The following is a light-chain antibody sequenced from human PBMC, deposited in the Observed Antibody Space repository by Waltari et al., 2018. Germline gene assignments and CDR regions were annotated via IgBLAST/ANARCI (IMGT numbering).Light chain of an antibody. V-gene: IGLV2-14*03. CDR3: DSKSSSSPHV. Sequence: QSALTQPASVSGSPGQSITVSCTGTSSDIGTYNYVSWYQQHPGKAPKLMIYDVSSRPSVVSNRSSVSKSGNTASLTISGLQAEDEADYYCDSKSSSSPHVFGTGTKVTVL. CDR1: SSDIGTYNY. J-gene: IGLJ1*01. CDR2: DVS.